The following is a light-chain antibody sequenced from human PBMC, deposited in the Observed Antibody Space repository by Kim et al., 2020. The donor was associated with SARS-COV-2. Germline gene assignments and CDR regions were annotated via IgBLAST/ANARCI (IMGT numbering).Light chain of an antibody. Sequence: QSALTQPASVSGSPGQSITISCTGTSSDVGNYNYVAWYRQHPGKVPKLMIYDVTYRPSGVSNRFSGSKSGNTASLTISGLQAEDEADYYCSSYTSSTTWVFGGGTQLTVL. CDR2: DVT. V-gene: IGLV2-14*03. J-gene: IGLJ3*02. CDR1: SSDVGNYNY. CDR3: SSYTSSTTWV.